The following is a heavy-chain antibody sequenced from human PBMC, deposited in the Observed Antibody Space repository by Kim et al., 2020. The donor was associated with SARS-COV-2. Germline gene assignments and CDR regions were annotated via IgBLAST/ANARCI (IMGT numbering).Heavy chain of an antibody. CDR2: INHSGST. CDR3: ARAPLRYFDWLSIGVWYFEY. CDR1: GGSFSGYY. V-gene: IGHV4-34*01. Sequence: SETLSLTCAVYGGSFSGYYWSWIRQPPGKGLEWIGEINHSGSTNYNPSLKSRVTISVDTSKNQFSLKLSSVTAADTAVYYCARAPLRYFDWLSIGVWYFEYWGQETLVTVSS. D-gene: IGHD3-9*01. J-gene: IGHJ4*02.